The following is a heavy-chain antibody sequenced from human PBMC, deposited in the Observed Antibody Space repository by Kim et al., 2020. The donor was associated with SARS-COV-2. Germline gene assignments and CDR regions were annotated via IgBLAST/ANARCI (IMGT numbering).Heavy chain of an antibody. J-gene: IGHJ4*02. Sequence: GGSLRLSCAASGFTFSNAWMSWVRQAPGKGLEWVGRIKSKTDGGTTDYAAPVKGRFTISRDDSKNTRYLQMNSLKTEDTAVYYCTTGRGYSGYVETVAGDYYDSSGSEEGFDYWGQGTLVTVSS. CDR2: IKSKTDGGTT. CDR1: GFTFSNAW. D-gene: IGHD3-22*01. CDR3: TTGRGYSGYVETVAGDYYDSSGSEEGFDY. V-gene: IGHV3-15*01.